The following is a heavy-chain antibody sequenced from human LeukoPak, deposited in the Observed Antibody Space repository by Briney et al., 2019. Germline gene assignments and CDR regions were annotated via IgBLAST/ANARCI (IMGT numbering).Heavy chain of an antibody. J-gene: IGHJ3*02. D-gene: IGHD2-15*01. Sequence: NTSETLSLTCTVSGGSISNYYWSWIRQPAGKGLEWIGRIYTSGTADYNPSLKSRVTISVDTSKNQFPLKLSSVTAADTAVYYCARDIEDCSGGSCLGDAFDIWGQGTMVTVSS. CDR3: ARDIEDCSGGSCLGDAFDI. V-gene: IGHV4-4*07. CDR2: IYTSGTA. CDR1: GGSISNYY.